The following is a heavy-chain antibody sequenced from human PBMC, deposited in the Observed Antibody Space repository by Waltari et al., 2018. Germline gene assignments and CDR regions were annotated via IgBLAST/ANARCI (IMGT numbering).Heavy chain of an antibody. CDR1: GGTFSSYA. D-gene: IGHD3-3*01. J-gene: IGHJ5*02. CDR3: ARVPRDYDFWSGYYRVWFDP. V-gene: IGHV1-69*18. Sequence: QVQLVQSGAEVKKPGSSVKVSCKASGGTFSSYAISWVRQAPGQGLEWMGRIMPIFGTANYAQKFQGKVTITADEYTSTAYMELSSLRSEDTAVYYCARVPRDYDFWSGYYRVWFDPWGQGTLVTVSS. CDR2: IMPIFGTA.